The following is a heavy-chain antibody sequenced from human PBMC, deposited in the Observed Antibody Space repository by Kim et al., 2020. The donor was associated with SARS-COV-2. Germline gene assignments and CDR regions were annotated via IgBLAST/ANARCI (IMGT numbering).Heavy chain of an antibody. V-gene: IGHV5-51*01. CDR3: ARLSAHSSGWYGGAFDY. J-gene: IGHJ4*02. D-gene: IGHD6-19*01. Sequence: QGRVTISADKSISTAYLQWNSLKASDTAMYYCARLSAHSSGWYGGAFDYWGQGTLVTVSS.